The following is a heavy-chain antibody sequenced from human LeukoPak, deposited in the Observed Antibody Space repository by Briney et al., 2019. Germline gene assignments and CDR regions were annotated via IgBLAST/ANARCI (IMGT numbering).Heavy chain of an antibody. J-gene: IGHJ4*02. V-gene: IGHV1-2*02. Sequence: ASVKVSCKASGYTFTGYYMHWVRQAPGQGLEWMGWINPNSGGTNYAQKFQGRVTMTRDTSISTAYMELSRLRSDDTAVYYCARVPPSTYYYGSGSYPFDYWGQGTLVTVSP. CDR2: INPNSGGT. D-gene: IGHD3-10*01. CDR1: GYTFTGYY. CDR3: ARVPPSTYYYGSGSYPFDY.